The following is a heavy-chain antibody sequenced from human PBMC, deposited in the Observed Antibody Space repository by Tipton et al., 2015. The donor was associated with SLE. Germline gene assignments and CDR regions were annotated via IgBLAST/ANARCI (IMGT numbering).Heavy chain of an antibody. J-gene: IGHJ4*02. CDR2: ILYTGIT. V-gene: IGHV4-59*01. CDR3: ATSRAEGSRTGRRPYYFDL. CDR1: GGSISHYY. D-gene: IGHD3-10*01. Sequence: TLSLTCAVSGGSISHYYWSWIRQSPEKGLEWIGYILYTGITNHNPSLKGRVTISLETSKSHFSLKLTSVTAADTAVYYCATSRAEGSRTGRRPYYFDLWGQGTLVTVSS.